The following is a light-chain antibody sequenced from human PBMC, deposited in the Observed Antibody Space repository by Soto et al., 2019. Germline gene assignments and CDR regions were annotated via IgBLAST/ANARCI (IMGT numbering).Light chain of an antibody. CDR1: HNINTY. V-gene: IGKV1-39*01. Sequence: DIQITQSPSSLSASVGDRVAITCRASHNINTYLNWYQQRPGKAPRLLIYAASSVRGGVPSRFSGSGSGTDFTLTISSLQPEDFATYYCQLSDSSLTFGQGTRLEIK. CDR3: QLSDSSLT. J-gene: IGKJ5*01. CDR2: AAS.